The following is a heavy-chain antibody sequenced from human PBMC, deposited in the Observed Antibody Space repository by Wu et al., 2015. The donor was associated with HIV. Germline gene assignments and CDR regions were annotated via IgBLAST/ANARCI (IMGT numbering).Heavy chain of an antibody. Sequence: QVQLVQSGAEVKKPGSSVKVSCKASGGTFSSYAISWVRQAPGQGLEWMGGIIPIFGTANYAQKFQGRVTITADESTSTAYMELSSLRSEDTAVYYCARGALSSSGWYGSDWFDPWGPGEPLGHRLL. CDR2: IIPIFGTA. V-gene: IGHV1-69*12. J-gene: IGHJ5*02. CDR1: GGTFSSYA. D-gene: IGHD6-19*01. CDR3: ARGALSSSGWYGSDWFDP.